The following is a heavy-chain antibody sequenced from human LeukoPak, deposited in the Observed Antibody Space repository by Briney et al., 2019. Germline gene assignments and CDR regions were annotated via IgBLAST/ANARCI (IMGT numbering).Heavy chain of an antibody. CDR2: IKQDGSEK. J-gene: IGHJ5*02. Sequence: PGGSLRLSCAASGFTFSSYWMSWVRQAPGKGLEWVANIKQDGSEKYYVDSVKGRFTISRDNAKNSLYLQMNSLRAEDTAVYYCARQVVPERWYWFDPWGQGTLVTVSS. D-gene: IGHD2-2*01. CDR1: GFTFSSYW. V-gene: IGHV3-7*03. CDR3: ARQVVPERWYWFDP.